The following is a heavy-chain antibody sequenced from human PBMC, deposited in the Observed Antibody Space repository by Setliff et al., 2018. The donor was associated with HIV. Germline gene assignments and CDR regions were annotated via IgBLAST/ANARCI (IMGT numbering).Heavy chain of an antibody. Sequence: GGSLRLSCAASGFSFSNYGMYWVRQAPGKGLAWVAFIRYDGRNKYHADSVRGRLTISRDNSKNTLDLQMNSLRPEDTAVYYCARGSSGWGMDFYYYYMDVWGEGTTVTVSS. CDR2: IRYDGRNK. CDR1: GFSFSNYG. D-gene: IGHD6-19*01. J-gene: IGHJ6*03. CDR3: ARGSSGWGMDFYYYYMDV. V-gene: IGHV3-30*02.